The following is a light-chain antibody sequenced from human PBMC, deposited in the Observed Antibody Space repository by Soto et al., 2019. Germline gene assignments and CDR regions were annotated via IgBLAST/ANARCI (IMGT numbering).Light chain of an antibody. V-gene: IGKV1-27*01. CDR3: QVYNNGPPG. CDR2: GAS. Sequence: DMQIAQSPYSLSVSVVRIITITCRASQGIGNYLAWYQHKPGKVPKLLIYGASTLQSRVPSRFSGGGSGTEFTLTISGLQIEDLATYYCQVYNNGPPGFGQGTRLEIK. J-gene: IGKJ5*01. CDR1: QGIGNY.